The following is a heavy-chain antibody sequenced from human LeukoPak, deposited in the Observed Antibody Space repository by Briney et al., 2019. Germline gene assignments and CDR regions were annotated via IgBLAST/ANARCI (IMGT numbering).Heavy chain of an antibody. CDR2: IYSGGST. D-gene: IGHD3-10*01. Sequence: PGGSVRLSCSASGFTVSSNYMSWVRQAPGKGLEWVSVIYSGGSTYYADSVKGRFTISRDNSKNTLYLQMNSLRAEDTAVYYCARARLVYGSGSYHFDYWGQGTLVTVSS. CDR1: GFTVSSNY. CDR3: ARARLVYGSGSYHFDY. V-gene: IGHV3-66*02. J-gene: IGHJ4*02.